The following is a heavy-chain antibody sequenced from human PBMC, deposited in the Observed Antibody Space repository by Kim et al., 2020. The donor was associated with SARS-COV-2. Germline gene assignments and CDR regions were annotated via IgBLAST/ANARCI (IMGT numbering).Heavy chain of an antibody. J-gene: IGHJ6*02. CDR1: GGSISSYY. D-gene: IGHD5-12*01. V-gene: IGHV4-59*13. CDR2: IYYSGST. CDR3: ARVQRWLRHRNYYYYGMDV. Sequence: SETLSLTCTVSGGSISSYYWSWIRQPPGKGLEWIGYIYYSGSTNYNPSLKSRVTISVDTSKNQFSLKLSSVTAADTAVYYCARVQRWLRHRNYYYYGMDVWGQGTTVTVSS.